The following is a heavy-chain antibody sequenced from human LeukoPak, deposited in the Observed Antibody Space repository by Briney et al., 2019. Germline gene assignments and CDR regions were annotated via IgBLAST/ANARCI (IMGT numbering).Heavy chain of an antibody. J-gene: IGHJ4*02. CDR3: ARWVLTGYYNDY. Sequence: ASVKVSCKASGYTFTTYGISWVRQAPGQGLEWMGWISAYNGNTNYAQKLQGRVTMTTDTSTSTAYMELRSLRSDDTAVYYCARWVLTGYYNDYWGQGTLVTVSS. CDR2: ISAYNGNT. CDR1: GYTFTTYG. V-gene: IGHV1-18*04. D-gene: IGHD3-9*01.